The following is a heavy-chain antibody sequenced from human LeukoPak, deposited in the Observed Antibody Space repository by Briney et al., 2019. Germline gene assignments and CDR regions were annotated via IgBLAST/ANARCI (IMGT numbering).Heavy chain of an antibody. Sequence: SETLSLTCTVSGGSISSYYWSWIRQPPGKGLEWIGYIYYSGSTNYNPSLKSRVIISVDTSKNQFSLKLSSVTAADTAVYYCARARGSGSFPFDYWGQGTLVTVSS. V-gene: IGHV4-59*01. CDR2: IYYSGST. J-gene: IGHJ4*02. CDR1: GGSISSYY. CDR3: ARARGSGSFPFDY. D-gene: IGHD3-10*01.